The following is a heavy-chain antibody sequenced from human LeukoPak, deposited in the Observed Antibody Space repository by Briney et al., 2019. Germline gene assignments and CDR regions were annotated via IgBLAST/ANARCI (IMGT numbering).Heavy chain of an antibody. J-gene: IGHJ4*02. CDR1: GGSISSGSYY. Sequence: PSETLSLTCTVSGGSISSGSYYWSWIRQPAGTGVEWIGRIYTSGSTNYNPSLKSRVTISVDTSKNQFSLKLSSVTAADTAVYYCARDGNWNYDYWGQGTLVTVSS. D-gene: IGHD1-1*01. CDR3: ARDGNWNYDY. CDR2: IYTSGST. V-gene: IGHV4-61*02.